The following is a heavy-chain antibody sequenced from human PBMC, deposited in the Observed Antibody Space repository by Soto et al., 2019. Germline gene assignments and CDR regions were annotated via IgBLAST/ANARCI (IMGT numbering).Heavy chain of an antibody. CDR1: GFTFSSYE. D-gene: IGHD6-6*01. CDR3: AKGEPSSSEFYYYYGMDV. Sequence: GGSLRLSCAASGFTFSSYEMNWVRQAPGKGLEWVSYISSSGSTIYYADSVKGRFTISRDNSKNTLYLQMNSLRAEDTAVYYCAKGEPSSSEFYYYYGMDVWGQGTTVTVSS. J-gene: IGHJ6*02. V-gene: IGHV3-48*03. CDR2: ISSSGSTI.